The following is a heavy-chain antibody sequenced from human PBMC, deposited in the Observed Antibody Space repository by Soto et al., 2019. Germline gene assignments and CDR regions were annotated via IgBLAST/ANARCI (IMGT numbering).Heavy chain of an antibody. D-gene: IGHD1-26*01. V-gene: IGHV4-61*01. J-gene: IGHJ4*02. CDR3: AIIPLYSGRYFGYFDF. CDR2: IYYSGNT. Sequence: SETLSLTCTVSGGSVSSGTYYWSWIRQPPGKGLEWIGYIYYSGNTKYNPSLESRVAISVDTSKNQFSLKLRSVTAADTAVYYCAIIPLYSGRYFGYFDFWGQGTLVNVSS. CDR1: GGSVSSGTYY.